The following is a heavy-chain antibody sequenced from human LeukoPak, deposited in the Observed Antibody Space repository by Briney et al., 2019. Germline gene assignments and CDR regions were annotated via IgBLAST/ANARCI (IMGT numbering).Heavy chain of an antibody. CDR1: GFTFSSYS. V-gene: IGHV3-21*01. CDR2: ISSSGSYI. J-gene: IGHJ4*02. CDR3: ARGGRPGSVY. Sequence: PGGSLRLSCAVSGFTFSSYSMKWVRQAPGKGLEWVSSISSSGSYIYYADSVKGRFTSSRDNAKNSLYLQMNSLRAEDTAVYYCARGGRPGSVYWGQGTLVTVSS. D-gene: IGHD2-15*01.